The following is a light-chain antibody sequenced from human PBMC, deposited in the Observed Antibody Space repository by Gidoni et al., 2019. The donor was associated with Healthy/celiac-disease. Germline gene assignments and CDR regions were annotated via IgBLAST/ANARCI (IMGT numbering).Light chain of an antibody. Sequence: SSELTQDPAVSVALGQTVRITCQGDSLRSYYASWYQQKPGQAPVIVIYGKNNRPSGIPDRFSGSNSGNTASLTITGAQAEDEADYYCNSRDTSGVVFGGGTKLTVL. CDR1: SLRSYY. J-gene: IGLJ2*01. CDR3: NSRDTSGVV. V-gene: IGLV3-19*01. CDR2: GKN.